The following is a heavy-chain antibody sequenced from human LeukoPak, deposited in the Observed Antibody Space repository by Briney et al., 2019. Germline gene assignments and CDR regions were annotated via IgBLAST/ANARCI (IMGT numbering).Heavy chain of an antibody. V-gene: IGHV3-23*01. CDR3: ATSKRATGWLGYYYYYMDV. Sequence: GGSLRLSCAASGFTFSSYGMSWVRQAPGKGLEWVSAISGSGGSTYYADSVKGRFTISRDNSKNTLYLQMNSLRAEDTAVYYCATSKRATGWLGYYYYYMDVWGKGTTVTISS. D-gene: IGHD1-26*01. J-gene: IGHJ6*03. CDR1: GFTFSSYG. CDR2: ISGSGGST.